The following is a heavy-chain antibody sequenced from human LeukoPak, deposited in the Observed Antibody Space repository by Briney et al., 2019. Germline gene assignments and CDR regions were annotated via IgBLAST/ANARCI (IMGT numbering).Heavy chain of an antibody. V-gene: IGHV1-18*01. CDR3: ARGTRGYDFWSGYYYGMDV. CDR2: ISAYNGNT. CDR1: GYTFTSYG. D-gene: IGHD3-3*01. Sequence: ASVRVSCKASGYTFTSYGISWVRQAPGQGLEWMGWISAYNGNTNYAQKLQDRVTMTTDTSTSTAYMELRSLRSDDTAVYYCARGTRGYDFWSGYYYGMDVWGQGTTVTVSS. J-gene: IGHJ6*02.